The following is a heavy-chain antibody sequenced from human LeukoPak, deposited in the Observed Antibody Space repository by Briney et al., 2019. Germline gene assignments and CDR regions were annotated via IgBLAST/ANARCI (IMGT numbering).Heavy chain of an antibody. D-gene: IGHD6-19*01. CDR2: ISNSGST. Sequence: SGTLSLTCTLSGGSISGYYWSWIRLSAGKGLEWIGRISNSGSTNCNPSLKSRVSLSVDTSKNQFSLKLTSVTAADTAIYYCARDGAPVARKAYYYYSMDVWGKGATVTVSS. V-gene: IGHV4-4*07. J-gene: IGHJ6*03. CDR1: GGSISGYY. CDR3: ARDGAPVARKAYYYYSMDV.